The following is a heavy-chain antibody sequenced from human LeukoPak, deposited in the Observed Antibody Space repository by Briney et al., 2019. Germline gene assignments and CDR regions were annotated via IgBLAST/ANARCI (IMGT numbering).Heavy chain of an antibody. D-gene: IGHD4-17*01. V-gene: IGHV1-69*05. Sequence: SVKVSCKTSGGTFNNSAISWVRQAPGQGLEWLGGIMPLFGTAGCAQKFQGRVTITKDESTRTVYLELTSLTSDDTAVHYCARDVHGDYGSGWFDPWGQGTLVSVSS. CDR2: IMPLFGTA. CDR3: ARDVHGDYGSGWFDP. J-gene: IGHJ5*02. CDR1: GGTFNNSA.